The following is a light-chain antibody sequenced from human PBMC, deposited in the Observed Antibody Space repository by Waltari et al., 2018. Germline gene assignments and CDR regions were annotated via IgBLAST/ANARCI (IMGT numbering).Light chain of an antibody. CDR1: QSISSW. Sequence: DIQMTQSPSTLSASVGDTVTLSCRASQSISSWLAWYQRKPGKAPSLLIYDASRLDIGVPSRFSASGSGTEFTLTISSLQPDDFATYYCQQYNSYPVTFGQGTKVEIK. CDR2: DAS. V-gene: IGKV1-5*01. J-gene: IGKJ2*01. CDR3: QQYNSYPVT.